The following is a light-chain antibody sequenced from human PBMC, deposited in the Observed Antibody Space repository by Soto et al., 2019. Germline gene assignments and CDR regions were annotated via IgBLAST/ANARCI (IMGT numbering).Light chain of an antibody. Sequence: QSVLTQPPSVSAAPGQKVTISCSGSSSNIGNNYVSWYQQLPGTAPKLLIYDNNKRPSGIPDRFSGSKSGTSGTLDITGLQTGDEADYYCATWDGSLPAEDFGGGTQLTVL. CDR2: DNN. V-gene: IGLV1-51*01. CDR1: SSNIGNNY. J-gene: IGLJ2*01. CDR3: ATWDGSLPAED.